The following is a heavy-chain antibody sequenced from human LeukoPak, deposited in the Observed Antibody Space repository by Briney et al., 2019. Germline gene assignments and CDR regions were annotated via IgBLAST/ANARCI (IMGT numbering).Heavy chain of an antibody. V-gene: IGHV3-21*01. CDR2: ISSSSSYI. D-gene: IGHD2-2*02. J-gene: IGHJ4*02. CDR1: GFTFSSYS. CDR3: ARDQNQLLYLDY. Sequence: GGSLRLSCAASGFTFSSYSMNWVRQAPGKGLEWVSSISSSSSYIYYADSVKGRFTISRDNAKNSLYLQMNSLRAEDTAVYYCARDQNQLLYLDYWGQGTLVTVSS.